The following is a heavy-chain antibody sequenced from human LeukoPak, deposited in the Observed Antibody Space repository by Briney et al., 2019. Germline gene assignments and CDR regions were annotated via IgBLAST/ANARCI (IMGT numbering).Heavy chain of an antibody. V-gene: IGHV1-18*01. Sequence: ASVKVSCKASGYTFTNYGITWVRQAPGQGLEWMGWISPYNGNTNYPRKLQGRVTMTTDTSTSTAYTELRSLRSDDTALYYCATEGGWQPTDYGDHVYWGQGTLVTVSS. D-gene: IGHD4-17*01. CDR1: GYTFTNYG. CDR2: ISPYNGNT. J-gene: IGHJ4*02. CDR3: ATEGGWQPTDYGDHVY.